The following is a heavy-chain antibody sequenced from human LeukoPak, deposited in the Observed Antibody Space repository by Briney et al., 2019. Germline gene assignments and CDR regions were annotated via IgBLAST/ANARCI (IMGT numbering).Heavy chain of an antibody. D-gene: IGHD3-10*01. CDR3: ARAMSFYYGSAFDY. CDR1: GFTFNNYI. J-gene: IGHJ4*02. Sequence: GVSVTLSCAASGFTFNNYILNWVRQAPGEGLEWVSSSSTSSTYIYYADSVKGRFPISRDNAKSSLYLQMNSLRAEDTAVYYCARAMSFYYGSAFDYWGQGTLVTVSS. CDR2: SSTSSTYI. V-gene: IGHV3-21*01.